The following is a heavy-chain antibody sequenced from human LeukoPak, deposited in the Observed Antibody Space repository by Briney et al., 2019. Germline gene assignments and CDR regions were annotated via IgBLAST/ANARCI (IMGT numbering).Heavy chain of an antibody. V-gene: IGHV4-39*07. D-gene: IGHD6-13*01. CDR1: GGSINSSIYY. CDR3: AGSSSWLSLGS. J-gene: IGHJ5*02. Sequence: SETLSLTYTVSGGSINSSIYYWGWIRQPPGKGLEWIGSIDYSGGAFYNPSLKSRVTTSVDTSKNQFSLKLSSVTAGDTAVYFCAGSSSWLSLGSWGQGTLVTVSS. CDR2: IDYSGGA.